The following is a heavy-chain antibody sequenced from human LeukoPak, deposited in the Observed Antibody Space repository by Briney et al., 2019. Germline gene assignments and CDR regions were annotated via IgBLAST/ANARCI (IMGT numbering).Heavy chain of an antibody. D-gene: IGHD5-18*01. CDR2: IKSKTDGGTT. CDR1: GFTFSNAW. J-gene: IGHJ4*02. V-gene: IGHV3-15*01. Sequence: GGSLRLSCAASGFTFSNAWMSWVRQAPGKGLEWVGCIKSKTDGGTTDYAAPVKGRFIISRDDSKNMLYLQMNSLKTEDTAVYYCTTESDTAMVVDYWGQGTLVTVSS. CDR3: TTESDTAMVVDY.